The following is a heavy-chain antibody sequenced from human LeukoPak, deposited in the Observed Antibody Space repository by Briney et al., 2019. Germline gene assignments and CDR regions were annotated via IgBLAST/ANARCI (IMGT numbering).Heavy chain of an antibody. Sequence: GGSLRLSCAASGFTVSSNYMSWVRQAPGKGLEYVSAISSNGGSTYYANSVKGRFTISRDNSKNTLYLQMGSLRAEDMAVYYCARDGYSSGWADYWGQGTLVTVSS. CDR1: GFTVSSNY. V-gene: IGHV3-64*01. CDR2: ISSNGGST. CDR3: ARDGYSSGWADY. J-gene: IGHJ4*02. D-gene: IGHD6-19*01.